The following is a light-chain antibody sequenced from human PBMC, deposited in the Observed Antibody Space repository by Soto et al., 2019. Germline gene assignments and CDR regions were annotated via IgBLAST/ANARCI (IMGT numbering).Light chain of an antibody. Sequence: QSVLTHPPSASGTPGQRVTISCSGSSSNIESNTVNWYQQLPGTAPKLLIYSNNQRPSGVPDRFSGSKSGTSASLAISGLQSEDEADYYCAAWDDSLNGWVFGGGTKLTVL. CDR3: AAWDDSLNGWV. V-gene: IGLV1-44*01. J-gene: IGLJ3*02. CDR1: SSNIESNT. CDR2: SNN.